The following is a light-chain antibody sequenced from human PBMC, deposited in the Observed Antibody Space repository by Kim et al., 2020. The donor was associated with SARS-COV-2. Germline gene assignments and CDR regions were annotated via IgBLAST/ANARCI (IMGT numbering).Light chain of an antibody. V-gene: IGKV3-15*01. CDR3: QQYDNWPPWT. CDR2: GAS. J-gene: IGKJ1*01. Sequence: EIVMTQSPATLSVSPGERATLSCRASQSVSSNLAWYQQKPGQAPRLLLYGASTRTTGIPARFSGSGAGTEFTLTISSLQSEESAVYYCQQYDNWPPWTLGQGTKVESK. CDR1: QSVSSN.